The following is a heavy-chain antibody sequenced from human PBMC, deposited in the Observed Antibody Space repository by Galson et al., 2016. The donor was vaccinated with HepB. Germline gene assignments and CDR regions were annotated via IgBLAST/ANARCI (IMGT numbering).Heavy chain of an antibody. CDR1: GFSFSTYT. D-gene: IGHD3-3*01. Sequence: SLRLSCAASGFSFSTYTMNWVRQAPGKGLEWISYISSSSAYVDYADSVKGRFTISRENAKNSLYLQMSSLRAEDTAVHYCARDRSRFSSGYYTGARDVFAIWGQGTVVTVSS. J-gene: IGHJ3*02. V-gene: IGHV3-21*01. CDR2: ISSSSAYV. CDR3: ARDRSRFSSGYYTGARDVFAI.